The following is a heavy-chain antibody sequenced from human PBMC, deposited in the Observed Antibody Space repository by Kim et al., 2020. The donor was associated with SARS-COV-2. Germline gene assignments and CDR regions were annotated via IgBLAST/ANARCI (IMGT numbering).Heavy chain of an antibody. D-gene: IGHD5-18*01. CDR1: GFTFSSYA. J-gene: IGHJ4*02. CDR3: AKESRLGYGYIGDY. Sequence: GGSLRLSCAASGFTFSSYAMSWVRRAPGKGLEWVSAISGSGGSTYYADSVKGRFTISRDNSKNTLYLQMNSLRAEDTAVYYCAKESRLGYGYIGDYWGQGTLVTVSS. V-gene: IGHV3-23*01. CDR2: ISGSGGST.